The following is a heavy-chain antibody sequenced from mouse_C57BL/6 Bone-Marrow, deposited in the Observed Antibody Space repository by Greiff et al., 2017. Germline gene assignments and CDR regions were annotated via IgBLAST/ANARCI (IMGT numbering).Heavy chain of an antibody. V-gene: IGHV1-54*01. CDR3: ARGLGPYYFDY. CDR1: GYAFTNYL. Sequence: VQLQQSGAELVRPGTSVTVSCKASGYAFTNYLIEWVKQRPGQGLEWIGVINPGSGGTNYNEKFKGKATLTADKSSSTAYMQLSSLTSEDSAVYFCARGLGPYYFDYWGQGTTLTVSS. D-gene: IGHD4-1*01. J-gene: IGHJ2*01. CDR2: INPGSGGT.